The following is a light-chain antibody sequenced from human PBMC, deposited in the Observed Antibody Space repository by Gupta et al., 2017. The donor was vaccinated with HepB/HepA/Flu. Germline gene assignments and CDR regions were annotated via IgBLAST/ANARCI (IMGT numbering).Light chain of an antibody. Sequence: DIQMTQSPFSLSPFVGDRVTITCRASQSISTCLNGYQQKAGRAPKLLIYTASSLESGVPSRGSGSGSGTDFTLTIRSLQPEDFATYDCPTSYINPLTFGGGTKVEI. J-gene: IGKJ4*01. CDR2: TAS. CDR3: PTSYINPLT. CDR1: QSISTC. V-gene: IGKV1-39*01.